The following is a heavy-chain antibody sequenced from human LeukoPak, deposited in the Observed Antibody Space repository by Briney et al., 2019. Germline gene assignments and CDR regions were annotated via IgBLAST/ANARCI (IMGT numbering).Heavy chain of an antibody. CDR3: ARGLITYYYDSSGLPEMDV. CDR2: MNPNSGNT. CDR1: GYTFTSYD. D-gene: IGHD3-22*01. Sequence: ASVKVSCKASGYTFTSYDISWVRQATGQGLEWMGWMNPNSGNTGYAQKFQGRVTMTRNTSISTAYMELSSLRSEDTAVYYCARGLITYYYDSSGLPEMDVWGQGTTVTVSS. J-gene: IGHJ6*02. V-gene: IGHV1-8*01.